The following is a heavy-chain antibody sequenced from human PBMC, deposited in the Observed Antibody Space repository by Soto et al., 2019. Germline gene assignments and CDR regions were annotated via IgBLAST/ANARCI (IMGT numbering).Heavy chain of an antibody. CDR1: GFIFSDYS. J-gene: IGHJ6*02. CDR3: ARDSSGRQYYGMDV. CDR2: ITTTSSTM. D-gene: IGHD3-22*01. V-gene: IGHV3-48*02. Sequence: GGSLRLCCTPSGFIFSDYSMNWVRQAPGKGLEWISYITTTSSTMYYADSVKGRSTISRDNAKNSLYLQMNSLRDEDTAVYYCARDSSGRQYYGMDVWGQGTTVTVS.